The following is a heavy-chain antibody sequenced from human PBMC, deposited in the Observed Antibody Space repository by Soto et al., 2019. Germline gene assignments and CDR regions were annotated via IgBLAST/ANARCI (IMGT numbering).Heavy chain of an antibody. Sequence: GESLKISCKGSGYSFTSYWICWVRQMPGKGLEWMGIIYPGDSDTRYSPSFQGKVTISADTSISTAYLQWSSLKASETAMYYCARYYYDSSGYLDAFDIWGQGTMVTVSS. CDR3: ARYYYDSSGYLDAFDI. D-gene: IGHD3-22*01. CDR2: IYPGDSDT. CDR1: GYSFTSYW. V-gene: IGHV5-51*01. J-gene: IGHJ3*02.